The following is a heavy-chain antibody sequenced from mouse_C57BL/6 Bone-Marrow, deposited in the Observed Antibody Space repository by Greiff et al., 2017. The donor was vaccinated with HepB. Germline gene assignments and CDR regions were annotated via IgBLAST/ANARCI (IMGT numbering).Heavy chain of an antibody. Sequence: EVKLVESGEGLVKPGGSLKLSCAASGFTYSSYAMSWVRQTPEKRLEWVAYISSGGDYIYYADTVKGRFTISRDNARNTLYLQMSSLKSEDTAMYYCTRDGRLRRPYFDYWGQGTTLTVSS. V-gene: IGHV5-9-1*02. CDR3: TRDGRLRRPYFDY. J-gene: IGHJ2*01. CDR2: ISSGGDYI. D-gene: IGHD2-4*01. CDR1: GFTYSSYA.